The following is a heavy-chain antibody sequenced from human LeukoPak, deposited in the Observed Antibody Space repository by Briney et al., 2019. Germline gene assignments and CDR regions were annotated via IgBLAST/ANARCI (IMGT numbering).Heavy chain of an antibody. D-gene: IGHD2-2*01. Sequence: PSETLSLTCTVSGGSISSYYWSWVRQAPGKGLEWVANIKQDGSDKYYVDSVRGRFTISRDNAENSLYLQMDSLRAEDTAVYFCATESLPATFDAFDVWGPGTMVTVSS. CDR3: ATESLPATFDAFDV. CDR1: GGSISSYY. V-gene: IGHV3-7*01. J-gene: IGHJ3*01. CDR2: IKQDGSDK.